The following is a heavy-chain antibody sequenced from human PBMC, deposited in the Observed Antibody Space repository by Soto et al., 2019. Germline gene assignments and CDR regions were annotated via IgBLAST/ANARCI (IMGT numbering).Heavy chain of an antibody. CDR3: ATSPIVVVSNPFDY. Sequence: GGSLRLSCAAPGFTFSSYGMHWVRQAPGKGLEWVAVISYDGSNKYYADSVKGRFTISRDNSKNTLYLQMNSLRAEDTAVYYCATSPIVVVSNPFDYWGQGTLVTSPQ. J-gene: IGHJ4*02. V-gene: IGHV3-30*03. D-gene: IGHD3-22*01. CDR1: GFTFSSYG. CDR2: ISYDGSNK.